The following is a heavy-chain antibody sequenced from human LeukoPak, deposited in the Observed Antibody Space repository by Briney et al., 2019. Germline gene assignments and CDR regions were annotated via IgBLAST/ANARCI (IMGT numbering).Heavy chain of an antibody. CDR3: AKARAFGDYFDS. J-gene: IGHJ5*01. Sequence: GGSLRLSPAASGFTFSTFGMHWIRQAPGKGLEWVAFIRYDGTNKQYLDSVKARFTISRDNFNSMWYLQMNSLRPEGTGVYYCAKARAFGDYFDSWGEGTLVTVSS. D-gene: IGHD2-21*02. V-gene: IGHV3-30*02. CDR1: GFTFSTFG. CDR2: IRYDGTNK.